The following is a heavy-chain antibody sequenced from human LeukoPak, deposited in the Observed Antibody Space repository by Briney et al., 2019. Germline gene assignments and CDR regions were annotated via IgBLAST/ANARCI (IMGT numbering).Heavy chain of an antibody. CDR3: ATLGDYYDSSGYYYPGYFDY. Sequence: GESLKISCKGSGYSFTSYWIGWVRQRPGKGLEWMGIIYPGDSDTRYSPSFQGQVTISADKSISTAYLQWSSLKASDTAMYYCATLGDYYDSSGYYYPGYFDYWGQGTLVTVSS. D-gene: IGHD3-22*01. J-gene: IGHJ4*02. CDR2: IYPGDSDT. CDR1: GYSFTSYW. V-gene: IGHV5-51*01.